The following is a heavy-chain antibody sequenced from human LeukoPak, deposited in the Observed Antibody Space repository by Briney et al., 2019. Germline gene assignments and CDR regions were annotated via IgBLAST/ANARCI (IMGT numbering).Heavy chain of an antibody. CDR3: ARGDFWSGYHDY. V-gene: IGHV4-4*07. D-gene: IGHD3-3*01. CDR2: IYTSGST. J-gene: IGHJ4*02. CDR1: GGSISSYY. Sequence: SETLSLTCTVSGGSISSYYWSWLRQPAGKGLEWIGRIYTSGSTNSNPSLKSRVTMSVDTSKNQFSLKLSSVTAADTAVYYCARGDFWSGYHDYWGQGTLVTVSS.